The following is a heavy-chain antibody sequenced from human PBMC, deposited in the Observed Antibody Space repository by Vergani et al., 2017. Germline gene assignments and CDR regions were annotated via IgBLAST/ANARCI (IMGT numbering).Heavy chain of an antibody. J-gene: IGHJ4*02. Sequence: QVQLVQSGAEVKKPGASVKVSCKASGYTFTGYYMHWVRQAPGQGLEWMGWINPNRGGTNYAQKFQGRVTMTRDTSISTAYMELSRLRSDDTAVYYCARGRGSYSFDYWGQGTLVTVSS. D-gene: IGHD1-26*01. CDR3: ARGRGSYSFDY. CDR1: GYTFTGYY. CDR2: INPNRGGT. V-gene: IGHV1-2*02.